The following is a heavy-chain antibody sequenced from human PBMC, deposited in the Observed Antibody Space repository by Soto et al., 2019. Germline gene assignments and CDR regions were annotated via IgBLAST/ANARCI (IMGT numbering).Heavy chain of an antibody. CDR2: ISWDGGST. Sequence: GGSLRLSCAASGFTFDDYTMHWVRQAPGKGLEWVSLISWDGGSTYYADSVKGRFTISRDNSKNSLYLQMNSLRTEDTALYYCAKGGYSGYGPWGYWGQGTLVTVSS. J-gene: IGHJ4*02. D-gene: IGHD5-12*01. CDR3: AKGGYSGYGPWGY. V-gene: IGHV3-43*01. CDR1: GFTFDDYT.